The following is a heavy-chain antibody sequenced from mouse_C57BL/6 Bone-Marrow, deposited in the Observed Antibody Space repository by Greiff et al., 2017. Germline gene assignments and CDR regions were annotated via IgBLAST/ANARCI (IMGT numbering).Heavy chain of an antibody. CDR2: INPSNGGT. CDR3: ARCGYHYAMDY. J-gene: IGHJ4*01. Sequence: QVHVKQPGTELVKPGASVKLSCKASGYTFTSYWMHWVKQRPGQGLEWIGNINPSNGGTNYNEKFKSKATLTVDKSSSTAYMQLSSLTSEDSAVYYCARCGYHYAMDYWGQGTSVTVSS. V-gene: IGHV1-53*01. CDR1: GYTFTSYW. D-gene: IGHD2-2*01.